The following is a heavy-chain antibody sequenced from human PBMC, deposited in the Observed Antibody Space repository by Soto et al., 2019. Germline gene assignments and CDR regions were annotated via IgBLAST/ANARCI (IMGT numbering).Heavy chain of an antibody. Sequence: QVQLVESGGGVVQPGRSLRFSCAASGFTFSSYGMHWVRQAPGKGLEWVAVIWYDGSNKYYADSVKGRFTISRDNSKNTLYLQMNSLRAEDTAVYYCARDRRISNIAARNTIDYWGQGTLVTVSS. V-gene: IGHV3-33*01. J-gene: IGHJ4*02. CDR1: GFTFSSYG. D-gene: IGHD6-6*01. CDR3: ARDRRISNIAARNTIDY. CDR2: IWYDGSNK.